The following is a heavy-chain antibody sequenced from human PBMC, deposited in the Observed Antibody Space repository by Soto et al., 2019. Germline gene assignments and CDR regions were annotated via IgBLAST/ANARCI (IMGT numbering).Heavy chain of an antibody. CDR1: GGTFSSYT. CDR2: IIPILGIA. D-gene: IGHD3-10*01. J-gene: IGHJ4*02. V-gene: IGHV1-69*08. Sequence: QVQLVQSGAEVKKPGSSVKVSCKASGGTFSSYTISWVRQAPGQGLEWMGRIIPILGIANYAQKFQGRVTITADKSTSTAYMELSSLRSEDTAVYYCARDQLWFGELFGYFDSWGQGTLVTVSS. CDR3: ARDQLWFGELFGYFDS.